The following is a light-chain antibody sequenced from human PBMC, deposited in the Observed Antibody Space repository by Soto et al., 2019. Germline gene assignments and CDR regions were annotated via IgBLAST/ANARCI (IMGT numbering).Light chain of an antibody. J-gene: IGLJ1*01. Sequence: NFMLTQPHSVSDSPGKTVIISCTGSSGSIATNYVQWYQQRPGSAPTTVIYEDYQRPSGVPDRFSGSKSGNTASLTISGLQAADEADYYCSLYTSENTYVFGTGTKLTVL. CDR1: SGSIATNY. V-gene: IGLV6-57*02. CDR3: SLYTSENTYV. CDR2: EDY.